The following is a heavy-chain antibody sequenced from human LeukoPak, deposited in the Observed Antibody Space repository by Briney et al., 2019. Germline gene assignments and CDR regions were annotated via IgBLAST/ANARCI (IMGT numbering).Heavy chain of an antibody. J-gene: IGHJ4*02. CDR2: IYTSGST. CDR3: VGTYDILTGYTPYFDY. V-gene: IGHV4-61*02. Sequence: PSQTLSLTCTVSGGSTSSGSYYWSWIRQPAGKGLEWIGRIYTSGSTNYNPSLKSRVTISVDTSKNQFPLKLSSVTAADTAVYYCVGTYDILTGYTPYFDYWGQGTLVTVSS. D-gene: IGHD3-9*01. CDR1: GGSTSSGSYY.